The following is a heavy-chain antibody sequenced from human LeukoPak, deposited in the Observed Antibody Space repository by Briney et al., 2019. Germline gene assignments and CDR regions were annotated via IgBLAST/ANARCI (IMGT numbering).Heavy chain of an antibody. Sequence: PGGSLRLSCAASGFTFSTYEMNWVRQAPGKGLEWLSYIIGDGTTTQYADSVRDRFTISRDNDKNSLYLQMNSLRADVTAVYYCVRDRGGTYSGDNLFDPWGQGTLVTVSS. D-gene: IGHD1/OR15-1a*01. CDR3: VRDRGGTYSGDNLFDP. CDR1: GFTFSTYE. J-gene: IGHJ5*02. CDR2: IIGDGTTT. V-gene: IGHV3-48*03.